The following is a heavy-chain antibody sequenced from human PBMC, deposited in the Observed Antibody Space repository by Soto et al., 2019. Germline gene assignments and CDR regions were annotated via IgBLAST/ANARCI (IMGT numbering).Heavy chain of an antibody. CDR1: GFTFSSYA. CDR2: ISGSGGST. V-gene: IGHV3-23*01. D-gene: IGHD3-3*01. J-gene: IGHJ4*02. Sequence: GGSLRLSCAASGFTFSSYAMSWVRQAPGKGLEWVSAISGSGGSTYYADSVKGRFTISRDNAKNSLYLQMNSLRSEDTAVYYCAGATGWIWNYWGRGTLVTVSS. CDR3: AGATGWIWNY.